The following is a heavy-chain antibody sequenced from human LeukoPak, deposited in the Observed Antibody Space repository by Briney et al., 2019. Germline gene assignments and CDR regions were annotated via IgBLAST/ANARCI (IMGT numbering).Heavy chain of an antibody. V-gene: IGHV4-59*01. J-gene: IGHJ3*02. CDR2: IYYSGST. CDR3: ARELSSSWAHDAFDI. Sequence: GSLRLSCAASGFTFSSYSMNWVRRAPGKGLEWIGYIYYSGSTNYNPSLKSRVTISVDTSKNQFSLKLSSVTAADTAVYYCARELSSSWAHDAFDIWGQGTLVTVSS. CDR1: GFTFSSYS. D-gene: IGHD6-13*01.